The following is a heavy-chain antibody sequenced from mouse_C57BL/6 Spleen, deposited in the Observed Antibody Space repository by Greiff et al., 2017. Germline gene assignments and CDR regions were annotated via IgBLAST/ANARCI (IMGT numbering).Heavy chain of an antibody. D-gene: IGHD2-4*01. CDR3: ARRPYDYDSDWYVGV. Sequence: VQLQQPGAELVRPGSSVKLSCKASGYTFTSYWMHWVKQRPIQGLEWIGNIDPSDSETHYNQKFKDKATLTVDKSSSTAYMQLSSLTSEDSAVYYCARRPYDYDSDWYVGVWGTGTTVTVSS. V-gene: IGHV1-52*01. J-gene: IGHJ1*03. CDR1: GYTFTSYW. CDR2: IDPSDSET.